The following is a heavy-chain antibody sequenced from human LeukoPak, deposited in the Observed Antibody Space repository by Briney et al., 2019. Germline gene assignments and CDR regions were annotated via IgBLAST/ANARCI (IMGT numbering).Heavy chain of an antibody. D-gene: IGHD3-22*01. V-gene: IGHV4-59*01. CDR2: IYYSGST. CDR3: ASGYYDSSGYYSPFDI. J-gene: IGHJ3*02. Sequence: SETLSLTCTVSGGSISSYYWSWIRQPPGKGLEWIGYIYYSGSTNYNPSLKSRVTISVDTSKNQFSLKLSSVTAADTAVYYCASGYYDSSGYYSPFDIWGQGTMVTASS. CDR1: GGSISSYY.